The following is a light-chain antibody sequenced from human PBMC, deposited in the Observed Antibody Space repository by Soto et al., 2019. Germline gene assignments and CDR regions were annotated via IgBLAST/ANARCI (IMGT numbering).Light chain of an antibody. J-gene: IGLJ1*01. Sequence: QSVLTQPPSVSGAPGHRVTISCTGSSSNIGAGYDVHWYQQLPGIAPKLLIYTNNNRPSGVPDRFSGSKSGTSASLAITGLQAEDEADYYCQSYDSDLRGYVFGTGTKVTV. CDR3: QSYDSDLRGYV. CDR2: TNN. V-gene: IGLV1-40*01. CDR1: SSNIGAGYD.